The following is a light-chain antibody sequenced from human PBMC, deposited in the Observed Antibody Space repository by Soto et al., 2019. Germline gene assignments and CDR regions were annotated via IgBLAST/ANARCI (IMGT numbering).Light chain of an antibody. Sequence: EVAMAKSPLALPGGPGQPASISCRPSQNLVFSDRNTCLNWFQQGPGHAPIPIIKKVSYRDSGVPEKIIGSGSGTDFTLKITGVEADDVGFYYCVRAPDTPGTFCQGTQ. J-gene: IGKJ1*01. CDR3: VRAPDTPGT. CDR2: KVS. V-gene: IGKV2-30*01. CDR1: QNLVFSDRNTC.